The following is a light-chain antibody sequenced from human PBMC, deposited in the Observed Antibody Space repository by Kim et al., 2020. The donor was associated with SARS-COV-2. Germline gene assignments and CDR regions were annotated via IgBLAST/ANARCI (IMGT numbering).Light chain of an antibody. Sequence: LSPGERATLSCRASHSVASNYSGWLQQQPGQAPSLLIYGTTSRATGIPDRFSASESGTDFTLTISRLAHEDSAVYYCQQYDRSPYTFGQGTKLEI. CDR3: QQYDRSPYT. J-gene: IGKJ2*01. CDR1: HSVASNY. V-gene: IGKV3-20*01. CDR2: GTT.